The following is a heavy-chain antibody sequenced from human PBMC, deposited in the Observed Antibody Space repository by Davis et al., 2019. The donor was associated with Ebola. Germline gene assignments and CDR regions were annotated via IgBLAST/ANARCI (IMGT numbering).Heavy chain of an antibody. J-gene: IGHJ6*02. CDR3: ARTVYSYTYNYYGLDV. Sequence: MPGGSLRLSCTVSGGSISSYYWSWIRQPPGKGLEWIGYIYYSGSTNYNPSLRSRVTISVDTSNNQFSLRLRSVTAADTAVYYCARTVYSYTYNYYGLDVWGQGTTVIVSS. CDR2: IYYSGST. D-gene: IGHD5-18*01. CDR1: GGSISSYY. V-gene: IGHV4-59*01.